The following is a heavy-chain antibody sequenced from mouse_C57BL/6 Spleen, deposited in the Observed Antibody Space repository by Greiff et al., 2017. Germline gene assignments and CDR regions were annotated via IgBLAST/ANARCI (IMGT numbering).Heavy chain of an antibody. CDR2: ISYDGSN. CDR1: GYSITSGYY. V-gene: IGHV3-6*01. Sequence: EVKLMESGPGLVKPSQSLSLTCSVTGYSITSGYYWNWIRQFPGNKLEWMGYISYDGSNNYNPSLKNRISITRDTSKNQFFLKLNSVTTEDTATYYCARGGEGDYWGQGTSVTVSS. CDR3: ARGGEGDY. J-gene: IGHJ4*01.